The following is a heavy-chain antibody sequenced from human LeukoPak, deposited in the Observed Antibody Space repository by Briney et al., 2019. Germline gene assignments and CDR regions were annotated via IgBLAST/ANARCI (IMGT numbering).Heavy chain of an antibody. D-gene: IGHD3-22*01. Sequence: SETLSLTCAVYGGSFSGYYWSWIRQPPGKGLEWIGSIYYSGSTYYNPSLKSRVTISVDTSKNQFSLKLSSVTAADTAVYYCARYYYDSSGYYPGAFDIWGQGTMVTVSS. CDR1: GGSFSGYY. CDR3: ARYYYDSSGYYPGAFDI. CDR2: IYYSGST. J-gene: IGHJ3*02. V-gene: IGHV4-34*01.